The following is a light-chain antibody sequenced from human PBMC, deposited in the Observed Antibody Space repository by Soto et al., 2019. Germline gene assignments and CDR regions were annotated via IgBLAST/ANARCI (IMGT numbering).Light chain of an antibody. CDR1: QSVSSSY. V-gene: IGKV3-20*01. CDR3: QQYGSSPSV. Sequence: EIVFTQSPGTLSLSPREKTTLSCRASQSVSSSYLAWYQQKTGQAPRLLIYGASSRATGIPDRFSGSGSGTDFTLTIGRLEPEDFAVYYCQQYGSSPSVFGGGTKVDIK. CDR2: GAS. J-gene: IGKJ4*01.